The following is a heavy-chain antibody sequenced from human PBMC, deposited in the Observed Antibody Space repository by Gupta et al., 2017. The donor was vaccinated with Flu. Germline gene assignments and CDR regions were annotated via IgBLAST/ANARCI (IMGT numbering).Heavy chain of an antibody. CDR2: IWYDGSNK. J-gene: IGHJ4*02. Sequence: SSYGMHWVRQAPGKGLEWVAVIWYDGSNKYYADSVKGRFTISRDNSKNTLYLQMNSLRAEDTAVYYCAREYIAVAGTSFDYWGQGTLVTVSS. D-gene: IGHD6-19*01. CDR3: AREYIAVAGTSFDY. CDR1: SSYG. V-gene: IGHV3-33*01.